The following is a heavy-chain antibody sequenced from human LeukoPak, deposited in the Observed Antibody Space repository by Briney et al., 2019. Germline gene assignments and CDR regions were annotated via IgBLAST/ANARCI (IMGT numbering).Heavy chain of an antibody. CDR1: GFTFSSYS. CDR3: VKDGADSSGWYYGFDT. D-gene: IGHD6-19*01. V-gene: IGHV3-21*01. Sequence: GGSLRLSCAASGFTFSSYSMNWVRQAPGKGLEWVSSISSSSSYIYYADSVKGRFTISRDNAKNSLYLQMNSLRAEDTAVYYCVKDGADSSGWYYGFDTWGQGTMVIVSS. J-gene: IGHJ3*02. CDR2: ISSSSSYI.